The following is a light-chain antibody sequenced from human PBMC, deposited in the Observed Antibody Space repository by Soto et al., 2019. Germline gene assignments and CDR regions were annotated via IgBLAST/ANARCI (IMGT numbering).Light chain of an antibody. J-gene: IGKJ5*01. CDR2: GAS. Sequence: MTQSPAPLSVSTVGRVTLSCRASQSVTTNLAWYQQKPGQAPRLLLHGASPRAPRIPSRFSGSGSVTEFTLTISSLQSEDFAVYYCQQYNIWPSISFGKGTRLEIK. CDR1: QSVTTN. CDR3: QQYNIWPSIS. V-gene: IGKV3-15*01.